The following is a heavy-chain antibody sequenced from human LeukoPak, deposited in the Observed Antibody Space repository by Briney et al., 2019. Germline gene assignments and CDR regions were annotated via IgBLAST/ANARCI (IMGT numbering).Heavy chain of an antibody. V-gene: IGHV4-4*07. CDR2: IYTSGST. J-gene: IGHJ4*02. CDR1: GGSISSYY. Sequence: SETLSLTCTVSGGSISSYYWSWIRQPAGKGLEWIGRIYTSGSTNYNPSLKSRVTMSVDTSKNQFSLKLSSVTAADTAVYYCAGGARPEYDSSGYYDAIDYWGQGTLVTVSS. CDR3: AGGARPEYDSSGYYDAIDY. D-gene: IGHD3-22*01.